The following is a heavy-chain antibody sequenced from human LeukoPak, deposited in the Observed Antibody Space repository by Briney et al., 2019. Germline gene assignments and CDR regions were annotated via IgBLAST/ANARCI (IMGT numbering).Heavy chain of an antibody. V-gene: IGHV6-1*01. CDR2: TYYRSKWFN. Sequence: SQTLSLTCGISGDSVSSNSAAWNWIRQSPSRGLEWLGRTYYRSKWFNDYAESVKSRITINPDTSKNQFSLQLNSVNPEDTAVYYCARSWYGELSSSYNYYGMDVWGQGTTVTVSS. CDR3: ARSWYGELSSSYNYYGMDV. CDR1: GDSVSSNSAA. D-gene: IGHD3-16*02. J-gene: IGHJ6*02.